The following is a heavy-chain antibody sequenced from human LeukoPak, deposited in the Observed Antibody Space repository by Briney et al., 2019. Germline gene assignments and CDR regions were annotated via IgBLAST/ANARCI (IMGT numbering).Heavy chain of an antibody. J-gene: IGHJ4*02. Sequence: SVKVSCKTSGVSLGSNGITWVRQAPGQGLEWMGRIIPMVEMTNYAQKFQGRVLITADKSTNTAYMELSSLRSQDTAVYYCARRLAVAGSAYYDHWGQGTLVTVSS. V-gene: IGHV1-69*04. CDR3: ARRLAVAGSAYYDH. D-gene: IGHD6-19*01. CDR1: GVSLGSNG. CDR2: IIPMVEMT.